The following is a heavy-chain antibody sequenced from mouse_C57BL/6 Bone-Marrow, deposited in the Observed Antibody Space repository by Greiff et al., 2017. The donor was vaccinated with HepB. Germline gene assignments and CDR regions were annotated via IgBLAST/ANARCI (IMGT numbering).Heavy chain of an antibody. CDR1: GFTFSSYA. D-gene: IGHD2-3*01. Sequence: EVHLVESGGGLVKPGGSLKLSCAASGFTFSSYAMSWVRQTPEKRLEWVATISDGGSYTYYPDNVKGRCTISRDNAKNNLYLQMSHLKSEDTAMYYCAREDGYPYYYAMDYWGQGTSVTVSS. CDR2: ISDGGSYT. V-gene: IGHV5-4*01. J-gene: IGHJ4*01. CDR3: AREDGYPYYYAMDY.